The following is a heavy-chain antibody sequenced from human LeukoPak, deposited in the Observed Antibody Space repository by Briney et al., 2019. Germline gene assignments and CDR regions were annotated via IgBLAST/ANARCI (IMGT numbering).Heavy chain of an antibody. Sequence: GGSLRLSCAASGFAVSSSYMSWVRQASGKGLEWVSVIYAGGSIHYADSVKGRFTISRDNSQNTLDLQLNSLRVDDTAIYYCARGESIAAAGAFGLWGQGTLVTVSS. D-gene: IGHD6-13*01. V-gene: IGHV3-53*01. CDR2: IYAGGSI. J-gene: IGHJ4*02. CDR3: ARGESIAAAGAFGL. CDR1: GFAVSSSY.